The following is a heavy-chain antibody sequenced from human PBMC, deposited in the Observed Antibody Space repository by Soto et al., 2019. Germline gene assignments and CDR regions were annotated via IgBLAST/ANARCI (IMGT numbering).Heavy chain of an antibody. V-gene: IGHV4-34*01. Sequence: SETLSLTCAVYGGSFSGYYWSWIRQPPGKGLEWIGEINHSGSTNYNPSLKSRVTISVNTSKNQFSRKLSSVTAADTAVYYCARGCSGGSCYPGVFHYYMDVWGKGTTVTVSS. CDR3: ARGCSGGSCYPGVFHYYMDV. J-gene: IGHJ6*03. CDR2: INHSGST. CDR1: GGSFSGYY. D-gene: IGHD2-15*01.